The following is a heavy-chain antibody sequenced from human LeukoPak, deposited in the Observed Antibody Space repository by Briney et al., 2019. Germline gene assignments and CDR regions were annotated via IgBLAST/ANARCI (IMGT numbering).Heavy chain of an antibody. D-gene: IGHD3-22*01. V-gene: IGHV4-59*08. CDR2: IYYSGGT. CDR1: GGSISSYY. Sequence: PSETLSLTCTVSGGSISSYYWSWIRQPPGKGLEWIGYIYYSGGTNYNPSLKSRVTISVDTSKNQFSLKLSSVTAADTAVYYCARSSITMIVVDAFDIWGQGTMVTVSS. CDR3: ARSSITMIVVDAFDI. J-gene: IGHJ3*02.